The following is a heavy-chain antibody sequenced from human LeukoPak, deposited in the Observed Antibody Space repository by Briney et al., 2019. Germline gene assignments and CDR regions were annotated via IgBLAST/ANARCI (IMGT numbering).Heavy chain of an antibody. D-gene: IGHD3-22*01. J-gene: IGHJ3*02. CDR3: ARANAPSTREAKDVPMIILALRGEAPSDI. Sequence: GGSLRLSCAASGFTFSSYAMHWVRQAPGKGLEWVAVISYDGSNKYYADSVKGRFTISRDNSKNTLYLQMNSLRAEDTAVYYCARANAPSTREAKDVPMIILALRGEAPSDIWGQGTMVIVSS. CDR2: ISYDGSNK. CDR1: GFTFSSYA. V-gene: IGHV3-30*04.